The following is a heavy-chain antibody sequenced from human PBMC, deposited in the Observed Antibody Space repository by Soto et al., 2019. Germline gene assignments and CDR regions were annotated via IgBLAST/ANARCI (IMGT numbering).Heavy chain of an antibody. CDR2: IGTAGDT. CDR1: GFTFSSYD. D-gene: IGHD5-18*01. CDR3: ARADTAMVSRLTSYDGMDV. J-gene: IGHJ6*02. V-gene: IGHV3-13*01. Sequence: EVQLVESGGGLVQPGGSLRLSCAASGFTFSSYDMHWVRQATGKGLEWVSAIGTAGDTYYPGYVKGRFTIYRENAKNSLYLQMNSLRAEDTAVYYCARADTAMVSRLTSYDGMDVWGQGTTVTVSS.